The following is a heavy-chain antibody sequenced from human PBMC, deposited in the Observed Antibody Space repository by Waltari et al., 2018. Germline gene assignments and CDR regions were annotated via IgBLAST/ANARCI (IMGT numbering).Heavy chain of an antibody. J-gene: IGHJ3*02. CDR3: AKDLDAFDI. CDR1: GFTFSSYA. V-gene: IGHV3-23*03. CDR2: IYSGGST. Sequence: VQLLESGGGLVQPGGSLRLSCAASGFTFSSYAMSWVRQAPGKGLEWVSVIYSGGSTYYADSVKGRFTISRDNSKNTLYLQMNSLRAEDTAVYYCAKDLDAFDIWGQGTMVTVSS.